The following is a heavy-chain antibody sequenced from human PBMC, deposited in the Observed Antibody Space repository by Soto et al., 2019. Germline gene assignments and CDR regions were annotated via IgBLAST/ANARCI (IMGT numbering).Heavy chain of an antibody. CDR1: GFTFSSYA. J-gene: IGHJ6*03. V-gene: IGHV3-23*01. CDR2: ISGSGGST. D-gene: IGHD4-17*01. CDR3: AKAPTVYFYMDV. Sequence: GSLRLSCAASGFTFSSYAMSWVRQAPGKGLEWVSAISGSGGSTYYADSVKGRFTISRDNSKNTLYLQMNSLRAEDTAVYYCAKAPTVYFYMDVWGKGTTVTVSS.